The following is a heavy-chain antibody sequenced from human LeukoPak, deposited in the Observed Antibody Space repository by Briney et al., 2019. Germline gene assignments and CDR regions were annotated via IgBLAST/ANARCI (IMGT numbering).Heavy chain of an antibody. CDR1: GFTFSTYS. D-gene: IGHD7-27*01. V-gene: IGHV3-48*01. CDR2: ISNSGGSI. Sequence: PGGSLRLSCVASGFTFSTYSMSWVRQAPGKGLEWVSYISNSGGSIYYADSVKGRFTISRDIAKSSLYLQMNSLRAEDTAVYYCARGLGQFDCWGQGTRVTVSS. CDR3: ARGLGQFDC. J-gene: IGHJ4*02.